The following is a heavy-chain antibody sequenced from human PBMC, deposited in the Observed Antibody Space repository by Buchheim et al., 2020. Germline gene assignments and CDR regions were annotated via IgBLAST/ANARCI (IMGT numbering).Heavy chain of an antibody. J-gene: IGHJ4*02. CDR1: GYTFNNFD. CDR3: ATLSTSWTSFDC. Sequence: QAQLMQSGAEVKQPGASVKVSCKASGYTFNNFDINWVRQATGQGLEWMGWMNPSNGNTGFAQKFQGRVTMTRHTSATTAYMELSSLRSDDTAVYFCATLSTSWTSFDCWGQGTL. CDR2: MNPSNGNT. D-gene: IGHD6-13*01. V-gene: IGHV1-8*01.